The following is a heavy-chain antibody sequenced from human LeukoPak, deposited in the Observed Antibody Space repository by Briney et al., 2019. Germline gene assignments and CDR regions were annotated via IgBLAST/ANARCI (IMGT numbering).Heavy chain of an antibody. CDR3: ATDLDLAATPLGAFDI. D-gene: IGHD2-15*01. V-gene: IGHV1-24*01. Sequence: ASVKVSCKVSGYTLTELSMHWVRQAPGKGLEWMGGFDPEDGETIYAQKFQGRVTMTEDTSTDTAYVELSSLRSEDTAVYYCATDLDLAATPLGAFDIWGQGTMVTVSS. CDR2: FDPEDGET. CDR1: GYTLTELS. J-gene: IGHJ3*02.